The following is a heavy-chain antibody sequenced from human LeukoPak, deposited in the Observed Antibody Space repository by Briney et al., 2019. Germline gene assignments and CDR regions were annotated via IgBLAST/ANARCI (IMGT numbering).Heavy chain of an antibody. CDR1: GGSMITDTFY. J-gene: IGHJ6*03. CDR2: MYSNGGGR. V-gene: IGHV4-39*01. Sequence: KPSGTLSLTCTVSGGSMITDTFYWVWIRQPPGKGLEWIANMYSNGGGRQYNRSLTNRVSISVDTSKNQFFLNLNSVTAADTAIYYCTRRTYSTYMDVWGQGTTVTVSS. D-gene: IGHD1-7*01. CDR3: TRRTYSTYMDV.